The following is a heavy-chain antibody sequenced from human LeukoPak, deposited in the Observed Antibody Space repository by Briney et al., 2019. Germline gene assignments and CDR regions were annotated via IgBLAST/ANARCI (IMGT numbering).Heavy chain of an antibody. D-gene: IGHD5-18*01. J-gene: IGHJ4*02. CDR2: IIPIFGTA. V-gene: IGHV1-69*05. CDR1: GGTFSSYA. Sequence: SVKVSCKASGGTFSSYAISWVRQAPGQGLEWMGRIIPIFGTANYAQKFQGRVTITTDESTSTAYMELSSLRSEDTAVYYCASDPGYSYGYYFDYWGQGTLVTVSS. CDR3: ASDPGYSYGYYFDY.